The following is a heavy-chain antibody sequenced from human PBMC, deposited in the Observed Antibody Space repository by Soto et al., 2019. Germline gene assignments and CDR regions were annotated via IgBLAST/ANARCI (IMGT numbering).Heavy chain of an antibody. CDR3: ARAPVGLDTISYFDY. D-gene: IGHD3-3*01. CDR2: IYNGGST. Sequence: PSETLSLTCTVSGDSVSSVGFHWAWLRRPPGKGLEWIGYIYNGGSTYHRPALESRMHMSVDAPRNHYSLRLTSVTAADTAVYFCARAPVGLDTISYFDYWGQGKLVTV. V-gene: IGHV4-30-4*01. J-gene: IGHJ4*02. CDR1: GDSVSSVGFH.